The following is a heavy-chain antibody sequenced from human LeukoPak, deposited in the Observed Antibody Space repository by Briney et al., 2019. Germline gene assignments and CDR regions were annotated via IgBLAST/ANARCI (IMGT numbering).Heavy chain of an antibody. V-gene: IGHV3-30*18. CDR3: AKDAYYYDSSGYDY. CDR1: GFTFSSYG. Sequence: GGSLRLSCAASGFTFSSYGMHWVRQAPGKGLEWVAVISYDGSNKYYAGSVKGRFTISRDNSKNTLYLQMNSLRAEDTAVYYCAKDAYYYDSSGYDYWGQGTLVTVSS. D-gene: IGHD3-22*01. CDR2: ISYDGSNK. J-gene: IGHJ4*02.